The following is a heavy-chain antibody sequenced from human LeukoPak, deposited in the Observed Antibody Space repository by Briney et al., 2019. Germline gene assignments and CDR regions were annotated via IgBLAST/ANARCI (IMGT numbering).Heavy chain of an antibody. J-gene: IGHJ4*02. D-gene: IGHD6-19*01. CDR3: VSGFMQWLY. V-gene: IGHV3-7*01. CDR1: GFSFSSYW. CDR2: INPDGSNM. Sequence: PGGSLRVSCAASGFSFSSYWMSWVRQAPGKGLEWVANINPDGSNMLYVGSVKGRFTISRDNAKNSLYLQMNNLRAEDTAVYFCVSGFMQWLYWGQGTLVTVSS.